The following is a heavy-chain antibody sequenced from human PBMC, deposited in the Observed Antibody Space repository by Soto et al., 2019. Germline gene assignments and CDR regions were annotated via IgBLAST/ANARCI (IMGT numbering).Heavy chain of an antibody. Sequence: EVQLVESGGGLVQPGGSLRLSCAASGFTFSSYSMNWVRQAPGKGLEWVSYISSSSTIYYADSVKGRFTISRDNAKNSLYLQMNSLRDEDTAVYYCARDRGYDYGDYDLFLFDYWGQGTLVTVSS. CDR3: ARDRGYDYGDYDLFLFDY. J-gene: IGHJ4*02. CDR1: GFTFSSYS. V-gene: IGHV3-48*02. CDR2: ISSSSTI. D-gene: IGHD4-17*01.